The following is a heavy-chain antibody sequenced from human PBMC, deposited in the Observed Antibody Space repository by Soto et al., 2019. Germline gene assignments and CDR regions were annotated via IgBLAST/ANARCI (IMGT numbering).Heavy chain of an antibody. D-gene: IGHD2-15*01. CDR3: ARDIVVVVAATRWFDP. CDR2: SSSSSSTI. V-gene: IGHV3-48*01. CDR1: GFTFSSYS. Sequence: PGGSLRLSCAASGFTFSSYSMNWVRQAPGKGLEWVSYSSSSSSTIYYADSVKGRFTISRDNAKNSLYLQMNSLRAEDTAVYYCARDIVVVVAATRWFDPWGQGTLVTVSS. J-gene: IGHJ5*02.